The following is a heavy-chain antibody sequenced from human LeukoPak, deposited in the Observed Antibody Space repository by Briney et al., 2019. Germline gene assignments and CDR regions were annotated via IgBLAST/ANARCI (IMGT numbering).Heavy chain of an antibody. D-gene: IGHD5-24*01. J-gene: IGHJ4*02. CDR2: ISGRGDTT. Sequence: GRSLRPSRPGAGSTFNNYAMSWASQPAGNWLEWVSSISGRGDTTCYADAMKGRFTISSDKSQNTLYLQMNRLRAEDTAVYYCAKDHNLGGSVLFDNWGQGTLVTVSS. CDR3: AKDHNLGGSVLFDN. V-gene: IGHV3-23*01. CDR1: GSTFNNYA.